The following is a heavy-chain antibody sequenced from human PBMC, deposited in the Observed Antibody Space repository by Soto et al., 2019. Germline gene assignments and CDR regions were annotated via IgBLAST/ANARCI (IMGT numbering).Heavy chain of an antibody. J-gene: IGHJ6*01. CDR2: IIPIFNTT. CDR3: ARGIVTGTTSNYYYYGMEV. Sequence: ASVKVSCKASGGTFYSYVITWVRQAPGQGLEWMGGIIPIFNTTNYAQKFQGRITLTADESARTAYMELNSLRSEDTAVYYCARGIVTGTTSNYYYYGMEVWGQGTTVTVSS. D-gene: IGHD1-1*01. CDR1: GGTFYSYV. V-gene: IGHV1-69*13.